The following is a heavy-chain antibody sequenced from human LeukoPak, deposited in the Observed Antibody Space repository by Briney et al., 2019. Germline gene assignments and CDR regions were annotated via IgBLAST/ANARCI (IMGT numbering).Heavy chain of an antibody. CDR1: GFTFSSYA. CDR3: AKGGPVAASVYWYFDL. J-gene: IGHJ2*01. CDR2: IGGSGDST. V-gene: IGHV3-23*01. D-gene: IGHD6-25*01. Sequence: PGGSLRLSCAASGFTFSSYAMSWVRQAPGKGLELVSSIGGSGDSTFYADSVKGRFTISRDNSKNTLYLQMSSLKDEDRAVYFCAKGGPVAASVYWYFDLWGRGALVTVSS.